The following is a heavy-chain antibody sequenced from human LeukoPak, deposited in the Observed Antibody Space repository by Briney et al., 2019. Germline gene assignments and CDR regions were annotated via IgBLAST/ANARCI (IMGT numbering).Heavy chain of an antibody. CDR2: IYYSGST. Sequence: SXXLSLTCTVSGGSISSYHWSWIRQPPGKGQEWIGYIYYSGSTNYNPSLKRRVTISVDTSKNQFSLKLSSVTAADTAVYYCASHDYGDDYYYYYMDVWGKGTTVTVSS. J-gene: IGHJ6*03. CDR3: ASHDYGDDYYYYYMDV. CDR1: GGSISSYH. V-gene: IGHV4-59*01. D-gene: IGHD4-17*01.